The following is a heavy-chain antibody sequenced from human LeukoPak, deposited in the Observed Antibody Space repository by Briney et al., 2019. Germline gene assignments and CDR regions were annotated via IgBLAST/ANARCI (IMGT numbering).Heavy chain of an antibody. Sequence: SVKVSCKASGGTFSSYAISWVRQAPGQGLEWMGGIIPIFGTANYAQKFQGRVTITADESTSTAYMELSSLRSEDTAVYYCASSTDILTGYLLDYWGREPWSPSPQ. D-gene: IGHD3-9*01. CDR1: GGTFSSYA. V-gene: IGHV1-69*13. CDR3: ASSTDILTGYLLDY. J-gene: IGHJ4*02. CDR2: IIPIFGTA.